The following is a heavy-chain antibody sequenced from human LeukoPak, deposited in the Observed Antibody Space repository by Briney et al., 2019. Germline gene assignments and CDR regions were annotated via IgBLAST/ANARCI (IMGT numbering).Heavy chain of an antibody. CDR2: IYYSGST. J-gene: IGHJ4*02. CDR3: ARLGIGVVPSAMLGDYYFDY. CDR1: GGSISSYY. V-gene: IGHV4-59*08. D-gene: IGHD2-2*01. Sequence: PSETLSLTCTVSGGSISSYYWSWIRQPPGKGLEWIGYIYYSGSTKYNPSLESRVTISVDTSKSQFSLKLTSVTAADTAVYYCARLGIGVVPSAMLGDYYFDYWGQGTLVTVSS.